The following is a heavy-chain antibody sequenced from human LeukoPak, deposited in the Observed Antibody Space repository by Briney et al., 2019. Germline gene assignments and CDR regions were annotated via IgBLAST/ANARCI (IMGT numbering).Heavy chain of an antibody. CDR3: AKYRSVVVAAKVSFDY. Sequence: HPGGSLRLSCAASGFTFSSYGMHWVRQAPGKGLEWVAVISYDGSNKYYADSVKGRFTISRDNSKNTLYLQMNSLRAEDTAVYYCAKYRSVVVAAKVSFDYWGQGTLVTVSS. D-gene: IGHD2-15*01. J-gene: IGHJ4*02. CDR1: GFTFSSYG. CDR2: ISYDGSNK. V-gene: IGHV3-30*18.